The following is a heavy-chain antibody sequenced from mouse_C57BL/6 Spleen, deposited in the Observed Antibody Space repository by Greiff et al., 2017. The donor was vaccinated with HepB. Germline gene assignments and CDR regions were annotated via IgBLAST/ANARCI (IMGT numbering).Heavy chain of an antibody. CDR3: TRTHSNYGGGYAMDY. Sequence: EVQLVESGGGLVKPGGSLKLSCAASGFTFSDYGMHWVRQAPEKGLEWVAYISSGSSTIYYADTVKGRFTISRDNAKNTLFLQMTSLRSEDTAMYYGTRTHSNYGGGYAMDYWGQGTSVTVSS. J-gene: IGHJ4*01. CDR2: ISSGSSTI. V-gene: IGHV5-17*01. CDR1: GFTFSDYG. D-gene: IGHD2-5*01.